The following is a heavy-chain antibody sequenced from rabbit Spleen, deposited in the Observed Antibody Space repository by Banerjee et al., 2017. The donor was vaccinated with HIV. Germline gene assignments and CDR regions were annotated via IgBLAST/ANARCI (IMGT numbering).Heavy chain of an antibody. V-gene: IGHV1S47*01. Sequence: QEQLVESGGGLVQPGGSLKLSCKASGFDFSTYGVSWVRQAPGKGLESIGYIDPVFGITYYASWVNGRFTISSHNAQNTLYLQLNSLTAADTATYFCVREVAAKFNLWGPGTLVTVS. CDR1: GFDFSTYG. J-gene: IGHJ4*01. D-gene: IGHD4-1*01. CDR3: VREVAAKFNL. CDR2: IDPVFGIT.